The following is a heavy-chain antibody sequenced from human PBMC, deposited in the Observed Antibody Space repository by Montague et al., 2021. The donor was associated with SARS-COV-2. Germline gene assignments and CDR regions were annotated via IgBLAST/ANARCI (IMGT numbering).Heavy chain of an antibody. CDR2: ISYDGSNK. CDR3: AREGIVGATGFDY. V-gene: IGHV3-30*04. D-gene: IGHD1-26*01. J-gene: IGHJ4*02. Sequence: SLRLSCVASGFTFSSYALHWVRQAPGKGLEWVAVISYDGSNKYYADSVKGRFTISRDNSKNTLYLQMNSLRAEDTAVYYCAREGIVGATGFDYWGQGTLVTVSS. CDR1: GFTFSSYA.